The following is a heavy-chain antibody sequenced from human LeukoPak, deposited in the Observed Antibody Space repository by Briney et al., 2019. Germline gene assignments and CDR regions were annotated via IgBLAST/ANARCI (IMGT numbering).Heavy chain of an antibody. CDR2: ISYDGNDK. CDR1: GFTFRSFA. V-gene: IGHV3-33*05. Sequence: PGGSLRLSCAASGFTFRSFAMHWVRQAPGKGLEWLAVISYDGNDKNYADSVRGRFSISRDNSRNTVYLQMNSLKTEDTAVYYCARRGTWSGSIALDYWGQGTLVTVSA. CDR3: ARRGTWSGSIALDY. D-gene: IGHD3-10*01. J-gene: IGHJ4*02.